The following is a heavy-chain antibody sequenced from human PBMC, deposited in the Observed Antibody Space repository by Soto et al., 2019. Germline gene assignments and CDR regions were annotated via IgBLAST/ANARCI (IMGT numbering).Heavy chain of an antibody. CDR3: AREVSEEMATITDNSFDY. Sequence: SETLSLTCTVSGGSISSYYYSWIRQPPGKELEWIGYIYYSGSTNYNPSLKSRVTISVDTSKNQFSLRLSSVTAADTAVYYCAREVSEEMATITDNSFDYWGQGTLVTVS. D-gene: IGHD5-12*01. CDR2: IYYSGST. J-gene: IGHJ4*02. V-gene: IGHV4-59*12. CDR1: GGSISSYY.